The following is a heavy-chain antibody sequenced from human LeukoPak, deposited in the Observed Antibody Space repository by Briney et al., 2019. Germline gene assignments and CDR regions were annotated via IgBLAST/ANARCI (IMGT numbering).Heavy chain of an antibody. CDR1: GFTFSSYA. D-gene: IGHD1-26*01. V-gene: IGHV3-23*01. J-gene: IGHJ4*02. CDR3: AGTSGSYPLYYFDY. Sequence: GGSLRLSCAASGFTFSSYAMSWVRQAPGKGLEWVSAISGSGGSTYYADSVKGRFTISRDNSKNTLYLQMDSLRAEDTAVYYCAGTSGSYPLYYFDYWGQGTLVTVSS. CDR2: ISGSGGST.